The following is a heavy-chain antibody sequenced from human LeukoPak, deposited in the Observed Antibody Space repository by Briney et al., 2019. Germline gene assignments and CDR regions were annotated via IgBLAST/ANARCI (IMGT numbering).Heavy chain of an antibody. Sequence: GGSLRLSCAASGFTFSSYAMSWVRQAPGKGPEWVSAISGSGGSIYYADSVKGRFTISRDSSRNTLYLQMNSLRAEDTAVYYCAKDLLRGVTPYYFDYWGQGTLVTVSS. J-gene: IGHJ4*02. D-gene: IGHD3-10*01. CDR3: AKDLLRGVTPYYFDY. CDR2: ISGSGGSI. V-gene: IGHV3-23*01. CDR1: GFTFSSYA.